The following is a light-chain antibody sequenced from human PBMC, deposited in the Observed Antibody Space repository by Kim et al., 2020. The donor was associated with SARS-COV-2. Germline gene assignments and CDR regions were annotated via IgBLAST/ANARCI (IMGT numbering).Light chain of an antibody. CDR3: QQYYSTPLT. Sequence: ATINCKSSQSVLYSSNNKNYLAWYTQKPGQPPKLLIYWASTRESGVPDRFSGSGSGTDFTLTISSLQAEDVAVYYCQQYYSTPLTFGGGTKVDIK. CDR2: WAS. J-gene: IGKJ4*01. V-gene: IGKV4-1*01. CDR1: QSVLYSSNNKNY.